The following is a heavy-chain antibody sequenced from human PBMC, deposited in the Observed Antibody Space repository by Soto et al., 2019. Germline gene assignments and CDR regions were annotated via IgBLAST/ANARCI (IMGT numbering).Heavy chain of an antibody. J-gene: IGHJ6*03. CDR1: GGTLSSYT. CDR2: IIPVLNIT. D-gene: IGHD2-21*02. Sequence: QVQLVQSGAEVQKPGSSLRVSCEASGGTLSSYTFNWVRQAPGQGLEWMGRIIPVLNITNYAQNFKGRVKNTADKSTSTVYMELISLRSDDSAIYYCARGVWVTDGGMNYYYYYMDVWGKGSTVTVSS. V-gene: IGHV1-69*02. CDR3: ARGVWVTDGGMNYYYYYMDV.